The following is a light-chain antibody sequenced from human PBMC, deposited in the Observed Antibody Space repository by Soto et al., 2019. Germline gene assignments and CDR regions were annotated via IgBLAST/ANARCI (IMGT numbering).Light chain of an antibody. CDR2: GAS. V-gene: IGKV3-15*01. CDR3: QQYSNWPYT. Sequence: EIVMTQSPATLSVSPGERATLSCRASQSVSSNLAWYQQKPGQAPRLLIYGASTRATGIPARFSGSGSGTEFTLTISSMQSEDFAVYYCQQYSNWPYTFGQGTNLEIK. J-gene: IGKJ2*01. CDR1: QSVSSN.